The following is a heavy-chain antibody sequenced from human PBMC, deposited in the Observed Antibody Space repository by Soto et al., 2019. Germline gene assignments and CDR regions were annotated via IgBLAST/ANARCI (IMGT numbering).Heavy chain of an antibody. Sequence: VQLEQSGAEVKKAGSSVQVSCKTSGGTFRTYGINWLRQAPGHGREWMGGIVPAYGKADYAQGFQGRGTITADKDTSTAYMEFSSLRPEDTAVYYCASSVGGGALYYGMDVWGQGTPVSVSS. CDR1: GGTFRTYG. CDR2: IVPAYGKA. J-gene: IGHJ6*02. V-gene: IGHV1-69*06. CDR3: ASSVGGGALYYGMDV. D-gene: IGHD3-16*01.